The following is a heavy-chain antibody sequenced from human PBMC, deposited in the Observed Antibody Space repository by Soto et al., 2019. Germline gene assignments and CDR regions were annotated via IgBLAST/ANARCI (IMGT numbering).Heavy chain of an antibody. V-gene: IGHV3-23*01. CDR3: AKDAVSANGEWDWFDP. D-gene: IGHD2-21*02. CDR1: GFTFSSYA. Sequence: EMQLLGSGGGLVEPGGSLRLSCAASGFTFSSYAMTWVRQAPGKGLEWVSSIHGSAGGAYYSDSVKGRFTVSRADSQKTLFLQMTSLRVDDTAIYYCAKDAVSANGEWDWFDPWGHGILVTVSS. J-gene: IGHJ5*02. CDR2: IHGSAGGA.